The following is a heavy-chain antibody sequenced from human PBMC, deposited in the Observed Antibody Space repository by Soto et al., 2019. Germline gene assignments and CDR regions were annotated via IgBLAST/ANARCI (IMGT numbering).Heavy chain of an antibody. J-gene: IGHJ5*02. D-gene: IGHD5-12*01. CDR2: INHSGNT. CDR3: FGWLRSNWRDP. Sequence: QVQPQQWRTGLLKPSETLSLTCAVYGGSFSTYYWNWIRQPPGKGLEWIGEINHSGNTQYNPSIKSRVTMSLDTSKNQFSLKLSSVTGADTAVYYCFGWLRSNWRDPWGQGTLVTVSS. CDR1: GGSFSTYY. V-gene: IGHV4-34*01.